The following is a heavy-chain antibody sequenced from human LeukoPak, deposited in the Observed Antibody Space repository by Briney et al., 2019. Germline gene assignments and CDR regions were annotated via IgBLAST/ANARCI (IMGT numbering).Heavy chain of an antibody. J-gene: IGHJ4*02. CDR2: INHSGST. Sequence: PSETLSLTCAVYGGSFSGYYWSWIRQPPGKGLEWIGEINHSGSTNYNPSLKSRVTISVDTSKNQFSLKLTSVAAADTAVYYCARAIFIGGTYFDYWGQGPLVTVS. CDR1: GGSFSGYY. CDR3: ARAIFIGGTYFDY. D-gene: IGHD2-15*01. V-gene: IGHV4-34*01.